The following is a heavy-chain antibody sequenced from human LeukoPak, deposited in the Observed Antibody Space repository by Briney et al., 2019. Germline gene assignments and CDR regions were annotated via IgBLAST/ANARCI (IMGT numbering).Heavy chain of an antibody. CDR3: AKSGGYSYGYPYYFDY. D-gene: IGHD5-18*01. V-gene: IGHV3-30*04. CDR1: GFTFSSYA. J-gene: IGHJ4*02. Sequence: GGSLRLSCAVSGFTFSSYAMHWVRQAPGKGLEWVAVISFDESNKYYADSVKGRFTISRDNSKNTLYLQMNSLRAEDTAVYYCAKSGGYSYGYPYYFDYWGQGTLVTVSS. CDR2: ISFDESNK.